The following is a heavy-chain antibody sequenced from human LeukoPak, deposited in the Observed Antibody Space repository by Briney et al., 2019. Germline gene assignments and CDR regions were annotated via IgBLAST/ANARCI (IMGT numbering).Heavy chain of an antibody. CDR3: ASVWSQDYFDY. CDR1: GYSISSGYY. Sequence: PSETLSRTCAVSGYSISSGYYWGWIRRPPGKGLEGIGSIYHSGSTYYNPSLKSRVTISVHTSKNQFSLKHNSETAADTGVFYCASVWSQDYFDYWRRGTLVTVSS. V-gene: IGHV4-38-2*01. J-gene: IGHJ4*02. D-gene: IGHD3-10*01. CDR2: IYHSGST.